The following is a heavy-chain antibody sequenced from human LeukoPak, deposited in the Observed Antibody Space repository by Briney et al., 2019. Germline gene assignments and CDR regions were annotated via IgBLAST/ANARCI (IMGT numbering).Heavy chain of an antibody. D-gene: IGHD3-9*01. CDR3: AREMRFDILTGYARYFDL. V-gene: IGHV3-21*01. CDR2: ISSSSSYI. J-gene: IGHJ2*01. Sequence: GGSLRLSCAASGFTFSSYSMNWVRQAPGKGLEWVSSISSSSSYIYYADSVKGRFTISRDNAKNSLYLQMNSLRAEDTAVYYCAREMRFDILTGYARYFDLWGRGTLVTVSS. CDR1: GFTFSSYS.